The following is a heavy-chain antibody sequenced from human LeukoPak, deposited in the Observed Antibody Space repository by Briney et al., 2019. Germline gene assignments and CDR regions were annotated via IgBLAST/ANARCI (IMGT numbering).Heavy chain of an antibody. V-gene: IGHV4-59*08. J-gene: IGHJ3*02. Sequence: SETLSLTCTVSGGSISSYYWSWLRQPPGKGLEWIGYIYYSGSTNYNPSLKSRVTISVDTSKNQFSLKLSSVTAADTAVYYCARGTFDIVVVPAAIRGEGAFDIWGQGTMVTVSS. CDR1: GGSISSYY. CDR2: IYYSGST. CDR3: ARGTFDIVVVPAAIRGEGAFDI. D-gene: IGHD2-2*02.